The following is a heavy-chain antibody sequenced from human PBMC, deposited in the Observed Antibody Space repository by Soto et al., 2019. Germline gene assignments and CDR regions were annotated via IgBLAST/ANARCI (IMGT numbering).Heavy chain of an antibody. V-gene: IGHV1-3*01. CDR3: ARDGSGWYGFDY. J-gene: IGHJ4*02. CDR2: INAGNGNT. D-gene: IGHD6-19*01. Sequence: GASVKVSCKASGYTFTSYAMHWVRQAPGQRLEWMGWINAGNGNTKYSQKFQGRVTITRDTSASTAYMELSSLRSEDTAVYYCARDGSGWYGFDYWGQGTLVTVSS. CDR1: GYTFTSYA.